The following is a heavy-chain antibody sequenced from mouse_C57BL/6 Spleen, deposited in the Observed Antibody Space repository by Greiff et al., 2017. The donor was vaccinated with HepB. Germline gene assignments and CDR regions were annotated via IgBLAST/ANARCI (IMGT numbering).Heavy chain of an antibody. V-gene: IGHV5-9*01. CDR1: GFTFSSYT. Sequence: DVHLVESGGGLVKPGGSLKLSCAASGFTFSSYTMSWVRQTPEKRLEWVATISGGGGNTYYPDSVKGRFTISRDNAKNTLYLQMSSLRSEDTALYYCARVGGNYFDYWGQGTTLTVSS. CDR3: ARVGGNYFDY. J-gene: IGHJ2*01. D-gene: IGHD3-3*01. CDR2: ISGGGGNT.